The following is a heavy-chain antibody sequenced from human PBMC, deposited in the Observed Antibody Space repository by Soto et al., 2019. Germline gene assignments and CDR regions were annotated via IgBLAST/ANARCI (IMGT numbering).Heavy chain of an antibody. CDR3: ARGPSITIFGVVNLGIDY. D-gene: IGHD3-3*01. CDR2: INPNSGGT. CDR1: GYTFTGYY. Sequence: ASVKVSCKASGYTFTGYYMHWVRQAPGQGLEWMGWINPNSGGTNYAQKFQGWVTMTRDTSISTAYMELSRLRSDDTAVYYCARGPSITIFGVVNLGIDYWGQGTLVTVSS. V-gene: IGHV1-2*04. J-gene: IGHJ4*02.